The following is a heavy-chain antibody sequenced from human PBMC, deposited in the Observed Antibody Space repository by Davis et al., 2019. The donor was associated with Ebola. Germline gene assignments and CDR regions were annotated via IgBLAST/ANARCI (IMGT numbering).Heavy chain of an antibody. CDR2: INPHNGNT. CDR3: AREGHIVLVPAAMVGYYGMDV. Sequence: ASVKVSCKASGYTFTNYGITWVRQAPGQGLEWMGWINPHNGNTNYAQKLQGRVTMTTDTSTGTAYMELRSLSSDDTAVYSCAREGHIVLVPAAMVGYYGMDVWGQGTPVTVS. J-gene: IGHJ6*02. V-gene: IGHV1-18*04. D-gene: IGHD2-2*01. CDR1: GYTFTNYG.